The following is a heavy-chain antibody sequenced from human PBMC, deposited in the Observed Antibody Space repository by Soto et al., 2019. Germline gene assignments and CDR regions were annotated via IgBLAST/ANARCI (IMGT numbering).Heavy chain of an antibody. CDR2: ISSDSRYI. CDR1: GFTLSAHT. CDR3: ARGHCSRTSCYTGGYYYYPMDV. Sequence: GSLRLSCAASGFTLSAHTMNWVRQAPGKGLEWASSISSDSRYIYYADSVKGRFTISRDNARNSLDLQMNNLRAEDTAVYHCARGHCSRTSCYTGGYYYYPMDVWGQGTTVTVSS. J-gene: IGHJ6*02. D-gene: IGHD2-2*01. V-gene: IGHV3-21*01.